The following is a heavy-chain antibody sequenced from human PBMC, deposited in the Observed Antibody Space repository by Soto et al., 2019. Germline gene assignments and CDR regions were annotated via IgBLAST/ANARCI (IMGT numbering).Heavy chain of an antibody. CDR3: VRDLRYLSGTYYRDDFDI. V-gene: IGHV1-18*01. CDR2: ISAYNGNT. CDR1: GYSFTSYG. J-gene: IGHJ3*02. Sequence: QVQLVQSGAEVKKPGASVKVSCKASGYSFTSYGISWVRQAPGQGLEWMGWISAYNGNTYYAQRLQGRVTMTTDTTTNTTSMELRSLRSDDTAVYYCVRDLRYLSGTYYRDDFDIWGQGTMVTVSS. D-gene: IGHD3-10*01.